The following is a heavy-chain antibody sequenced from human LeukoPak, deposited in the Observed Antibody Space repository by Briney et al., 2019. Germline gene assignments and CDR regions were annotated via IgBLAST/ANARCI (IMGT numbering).Heavy chain of an antibody. CDR2: IYPGDSDT. Sequence: KDGESLKISRKGSGYSFTSYWIGWVRQLPGKGLEWMGIIYPGDSDTRYSPSFQGQVTISADKSISTAYLQWSSLKASDTAMYYCARRPNWPYYFDYWGQGTLVTVSS. J-gene: IGHJ4*02. CDR1: GYSFTSYW. D-gene: IGHD7-27*01. CDR3: ARRPNWPYYFDY. V-gene: IGHV5-51*01.